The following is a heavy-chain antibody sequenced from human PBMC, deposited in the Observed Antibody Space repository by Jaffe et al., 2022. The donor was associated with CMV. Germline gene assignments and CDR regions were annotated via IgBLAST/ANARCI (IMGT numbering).Heavy chain of an antibody. CDR1: GFTFSDYY. CDR2: ISGNSADT. D-gene: IGHD1-1*01. Sequence: QVQLVESGGDSVEPGGSLRLSCTASGFTFSDYYMSWIRQAPGKGLEWLSYISGNSADTNYADSVKGRFTISRDNTKNSLFLQLNSLRAEDTAVYYCATTAREPQFWGQGTRVTVSS. CDR3: ATTAREPQF. J-gene: IGHJ4*02. V-gene: IGHV3-11*06.